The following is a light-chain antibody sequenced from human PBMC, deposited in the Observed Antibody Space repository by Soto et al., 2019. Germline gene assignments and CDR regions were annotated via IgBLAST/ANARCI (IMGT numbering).Light chain of an antibody. Sequence: QSVLTQPPSASGTPGQRVTTSCSGSSSNIGSEYVYWYQQLPGTAPKLLIYRDYQRPSGVPDRFSGSKSGTSASLAISGLRSEYEADYYCAAWDDSLSGHVVFGGGTQLTVL. J-gene: IGLJ2*01. CDR2: RDY. CDR1: SSNIGSEY. V-gene: IGLV1-47*01. CDR3: AAWDDSLSGHVV.